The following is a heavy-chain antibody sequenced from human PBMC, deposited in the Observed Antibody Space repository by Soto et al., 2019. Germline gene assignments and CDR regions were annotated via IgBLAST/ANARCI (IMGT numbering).Heavy chain of an antibody. Sequence: QVQLQESGPGLVKPSQTLSLTCTVSGGSISSGGYYWSWIRQHPGKGLEWIGYIYYSGSTYYNPSLKSRVTISVDTSKKQFSLKLSSVTAADTAVYYCARDVSSGWSYYYYGMDVWGQGTTVTGSS. D-gene: IGHD6-19*01. J-gene: IGHJ6*02. CDR1: GGSISSGGYY. V-gene: IGHV4-31*03. CDR3: ARDVSSGWSYYYYGMDV. CDR2: IYYSGST.